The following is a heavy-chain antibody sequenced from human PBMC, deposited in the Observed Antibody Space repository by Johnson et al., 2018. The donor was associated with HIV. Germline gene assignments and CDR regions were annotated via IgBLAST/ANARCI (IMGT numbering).Heavy chain of an antibody. CDR1: GFTFSNYG. CDR2: ISYDGSNK. Sequence: VQLVESGGGVVQPGRSLRLSCVVSGFTFSNYGMHWVRQAPGKGLEWVAVISYDGSNKSYGDSVKGRFTMSRDNFKNTLYLQMNSLRGEDTAVYYCAKEDSWRRAFDLWGQGTMVTVSS. CDR3: AKEDSWRRAFDL. V-gene: IGHV3-30*18. D-gene: IGHD3-3*01. J-gene: IGHJ3*01.